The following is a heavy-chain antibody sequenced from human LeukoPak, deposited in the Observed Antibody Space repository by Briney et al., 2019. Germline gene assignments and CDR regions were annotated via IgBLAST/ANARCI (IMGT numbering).Heavy chain of an antibody. V-gene: IGHV3-7*01. J-gene: IGHJ4*02. CDR2: IKQDGSET. CDR3: ARGKGVDY. Sequence: PGGSLRLSCAASGFTFSGYWMTWVRQAPGKGLEWVANIKQDGSETYYVDSVKGRFTISRDNARNSLYLQMNSLRAEDTAVYYYARGKGVDYWGQGILVTVSS. CDR1: GFTFSGYW.